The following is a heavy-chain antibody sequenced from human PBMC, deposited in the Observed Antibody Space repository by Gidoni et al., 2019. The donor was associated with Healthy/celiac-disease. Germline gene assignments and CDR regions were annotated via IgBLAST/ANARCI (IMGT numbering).Heavy chain of an antibody. CDR1: GFTFSNAW. CDR3: TSRYYSNYYYFDY. Sequence: EVQLVESGGGLVKPGGSLRLSCAASGFTFSNAWMSWVRQAPGKGLEWVGRIKSKTDGGTTDYAAPVKGRFTISRDDSKNTLYLQMNSLKTEDTAVHYCTSRYYSNYYYFDYWGQGTLVTVSS. D-gene: IGHD4-4*01. V-gene: IGHV3-15*01. CDR2: IKSKTDGGTT. J-gene: IGHJ4*02.